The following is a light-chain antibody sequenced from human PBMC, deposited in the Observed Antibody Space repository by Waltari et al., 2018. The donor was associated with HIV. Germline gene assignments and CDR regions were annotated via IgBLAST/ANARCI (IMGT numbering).Light chain of an antibody. CDR3: SSHGATNYYV. J-gene: IGLJ1*01. CDR1: SSAIGAHDS. CDR2: EVT. Sequence: QSALAQPPSASASPGQSVAISCSGTSSAIGAHDSVSWYQHHPGKAPRLIIYEVTTRPSGVPDLFSGSKSGNTASLTVSGIQAEDEADYYCSSHGATNYYVFGSGTRVTVL. V-gene: IGLV2-8*01.